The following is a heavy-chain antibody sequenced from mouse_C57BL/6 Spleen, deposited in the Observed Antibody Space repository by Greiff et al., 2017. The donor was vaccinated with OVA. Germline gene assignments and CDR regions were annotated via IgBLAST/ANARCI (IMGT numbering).Heavy chain of an antibody. CDR1: GYTFTSYW. CDR3: ARRYYGSSYDWYFDV. V-gene: IGHV1-72*01. D-gene: IGHD1-1*01. Sequence: QVQLQQPGAELVKPGASVKLSCKASGYTFTSYWMHWVKQRPGRGLEWIGRIDPNSGGTKYNEKFKSKATLTVDKPSSTAYMQLSSLTSEDSAVYDCARRYYGSSYDWYFDVWGTGTTVTVSS. CDR2: IDPNSGGT. J-gene: IGHJ1*03.